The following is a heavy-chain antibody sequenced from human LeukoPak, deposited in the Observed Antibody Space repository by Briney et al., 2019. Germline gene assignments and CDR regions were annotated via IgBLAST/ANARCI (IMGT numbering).Heavy chain of an antibody. CDR1: GGSISSNY. D-gene: IGHD6-19*01. CDR3: ARDSSGYYYFDS. Sequence: SETLSLTCTVSGGSISSNYWSWIRQPAGKGLEWIGRIYTSGSTNYSPPLKSRVTLSVDTSRNQFSLRLRSVTAADTAIYYCARDSSGYYYFDSWGQGTLVTVSS. J-gene: IGHJ4*02. V-gene: IGHV4-4*07. CDR2: IYTSGST.